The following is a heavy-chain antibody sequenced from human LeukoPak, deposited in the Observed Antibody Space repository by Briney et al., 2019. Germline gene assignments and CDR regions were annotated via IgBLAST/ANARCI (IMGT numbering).Heavy chain of an antibody. CDR3: AKDPRDHSYGWSWRYFDY. V-gene: IGHV3-30*02. CDR2: IRDDGSYK. D-gene: IGHD5-18*01. Sequence: PGGSLRLSCAASGFTFSSYVMHWVRQAPGKGLEWVAFIRDDGSYKYYSDSVKGRFTISRDNSKNTLYLQMNSLRPEDTAVYYCAKDPRDHSYGWSWRYFDYWGQGTLVTVSS. CDR1: GFTFSSYV. J-gene: IGHJ4*02.